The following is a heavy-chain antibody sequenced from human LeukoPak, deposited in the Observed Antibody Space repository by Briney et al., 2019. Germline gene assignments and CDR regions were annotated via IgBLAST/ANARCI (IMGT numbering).Heavy chain of an antibody. CDR3: ARDLYRNCSSTSCYMDDYYYYMDV. Sequence: SETLSLTCTVSGGSISSSSYYWGWIRQPPGKGLEWIGYIYYSGSTNYNPSLKSRVTISVDTSKNQFSLKLSSVTAADTAVYYCARDLYRNCSSTSCYMDDYYYYMDVWGKGTTVTVSS. V-gene: IGHV4-61*01. J-gene: IGHJ6*03. D-gene: IGHD2-2*02. CDR1: GGSISSSSYY. CDR2: IYYSGST.